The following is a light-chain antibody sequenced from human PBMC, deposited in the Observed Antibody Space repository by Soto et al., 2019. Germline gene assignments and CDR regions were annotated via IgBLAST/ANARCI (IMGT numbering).Light chain of an antibody. CDR3: SSYTTTNTYV. CDR2: EVS. J-gene: IGLJ1*01. CDR1: SSDVGGYNY. Sequence: QSALTQPASVSGSPGQSITISCTGTSSDVGGYNYVSWYQQHPGKAPKLMIYEVSNRPSGVSNRFSGSKSGNTASLTISGLQAEDEADYYCSSYTTTNTYVFGTGTKVTAL. V-gene: IGLV2-14*01.